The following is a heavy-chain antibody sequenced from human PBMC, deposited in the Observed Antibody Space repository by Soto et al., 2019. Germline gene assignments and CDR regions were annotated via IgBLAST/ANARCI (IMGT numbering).Heavy chain of an antibody. CDR3: ARVRLVISHLPDY. D-gene: IGHD6-19*01. CDR2: IRSDATYT. Sequence: GGSLRLSCAASGFTFSSYAMSWFRLAPGKGLEWVSYIRSDATYTTYADSVKGRFTISRDNAKNSLFLQMNSLTADDTAIYYCARVRLVISHLPDYWGQGTRVTVSS. V-gene: IGHV3-11*05. CDR1: GFTFSSYA. J-gene: IGHJ4*02.